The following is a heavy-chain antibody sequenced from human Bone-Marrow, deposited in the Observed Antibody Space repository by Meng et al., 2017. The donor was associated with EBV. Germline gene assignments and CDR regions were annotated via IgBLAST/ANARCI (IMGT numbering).Heavy chain of an antibody. V-gene: IGHV1-3*01. CDR2: INPGNGNT. CDR3: ARGYYDSSGSYDWFDP. D-gene: IGHD3-22*01. Sequence: QCQLLQPVAEVKKPGAQGKGSCKHSGTTFTTYTSHWVRQAPGQRLEWMGWINPGNGNTEYSQKFQGRLTFTRDTSASTAYMELSSLRSEDTAIYYCARGYYDSSGSYDWFDPWGQGTLVTVSS. CDR1: GTTFTTYT. J-gene: IGHJ5*02.